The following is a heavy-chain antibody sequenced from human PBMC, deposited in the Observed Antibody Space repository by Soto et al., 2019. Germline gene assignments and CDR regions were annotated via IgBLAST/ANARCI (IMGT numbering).Heavy chain of an antibody. J-gene: IGHJ4*02. D-gene: IGHD1-7*01. CDR2: ISGSGGST. Sequence: GGSLRLSCAASGFSFSSYAMSSVRQAPGKGLEWVSAISGSGGSTYYADSVKGRFTISRDNSKNTLHLQMNSLRAEDTAVYYCAKLELALLLDYWGQGTLVTVSS. CDR1: GFSFSSYA. V-gene: IGHV3-23*01. CDR3: AKLELALLLDY.